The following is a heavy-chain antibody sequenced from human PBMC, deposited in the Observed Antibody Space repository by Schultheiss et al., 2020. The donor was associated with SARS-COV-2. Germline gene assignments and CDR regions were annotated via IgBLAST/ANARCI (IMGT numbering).Heavy chain of an antibody. D-gene: IGHD3-22*01. CDR1: GFTVSSNY. J-gene: IGHJ3*02. CDR3: ARERSTYYYDSSGYSHGRNNAFDI. V-gene: IGHV4-59*02. Sequence: GSLRLSCAASGFTVSSNYMSWVRQAPGKGLEWIGSIYYSGSTYYNPSLKSRVTISVDTSKNQFSLKLSSVTAADTAVYYCARERSTYYYDSSGYSHGRNNAFDIWGQGTMVTVSS. CDR2: IYYSGST.